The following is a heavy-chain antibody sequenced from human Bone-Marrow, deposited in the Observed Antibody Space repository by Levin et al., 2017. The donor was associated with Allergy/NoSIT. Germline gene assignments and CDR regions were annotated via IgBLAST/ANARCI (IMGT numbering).Heavy chain of an antibody. CDR2: IRSLRYGEAT. CDR3: TRSSWGELSFSADY. V-gene: IGHV3-49*03. D-gene: IGHD3-16*02. Sequence: RGESLKISCAGSGFTFGDYPMSWFRQARGRGLEWVGVIRSLRYGEATDYAASVKGRFTISRDDSNNIVSLHMDSLKPEDTAVYYCTRSSWGELSFSADYWGQGTLVTVSS. J-gene: IGHJ4*02. CDR1: GFTFGDYP.